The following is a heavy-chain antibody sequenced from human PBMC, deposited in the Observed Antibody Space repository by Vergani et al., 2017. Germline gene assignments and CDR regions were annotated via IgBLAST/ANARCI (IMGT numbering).Heavy chain of an antibody. Sequence: QVQLVQSGAEVKKPGSSVKVSCKASGGTFSSYAISWVRQAPGHGLEWMGGIIPIFGTANYAQKFQGRVTITADESTSTAYMELSSLRSEDTAVYYCARGDPYDILTGYYKGYYYGMDVWGQGTTVTVSS. D-gene: IGHD3-9*01. CDR2: IIPIFGTA. CDR1: GGTFSSYA. V-gene: IGHV1-69*12. CDR3: ARGDPYDILTGYYKGYYYGMDV. J-gene: IGHJ6*02.